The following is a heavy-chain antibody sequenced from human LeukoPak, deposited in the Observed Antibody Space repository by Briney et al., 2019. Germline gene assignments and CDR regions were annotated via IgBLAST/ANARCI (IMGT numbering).Heavy chain of an antibody. CDR1: GFTFSSYD. CDR2: IYYSGST. CDR3: ARGRGYGGNYLWSFDT. Sequence: SGGSLRLSCAASGFTFSSYDMSWVRQAPGKGLEWIAYIYYSGSTNYSPSLKSRVTISLDTSTNQFSLRLSSVTAADTAVYYCARGRGYGGNYLWSFDTWGQGTMVTVSS. D-gene: IGHD1-26*01. J-gene: IGHJ3*02. V-gene: IGHV4-59*08.